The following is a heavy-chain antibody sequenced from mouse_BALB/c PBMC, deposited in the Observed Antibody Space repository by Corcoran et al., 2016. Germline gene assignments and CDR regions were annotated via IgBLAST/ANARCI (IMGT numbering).Heavy chain of an antibody. J-gene: IGHJ2*01. CDR2: ISYDGSN. CDR1: GYSITSGYY. Sequence: DVQLQESGPGLVKPSQSLSLTCSVTGYSITSGYYWNWIRQFPGNKLEWMGYISYDGSNNYNPSLKNRISITRDTSKNQFFLKLNSVTTEDTATYYCARDSGTYFDYWGQGTTLTVSS. D-gene: IGHD1-1*01. CDR3: ARDSGTYFDY. V-gene: IGHV3-6*02.